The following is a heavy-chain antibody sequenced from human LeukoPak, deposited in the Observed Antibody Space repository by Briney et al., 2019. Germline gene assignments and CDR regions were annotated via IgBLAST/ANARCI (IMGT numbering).Heavy chain of an antibody. CDR1: GFTFSSYG. V-gene: IGHV3-30*18. CDR3: AKDGILPRYYGMDV. Sequence: GGSLRLSCAASGFTFSSYGMHWVRQAPGKGLEWVAVISYDGSNKYYADSVKGRFTISRDNSKNTLYLQMSSLRAEDTAVYYCAKDGILPRYYGMDVWGQGTTVTVSS. D-gene: IGHD1-1*01. CDR2: ISYDGSNK. J-gene: IGHJ6*02.